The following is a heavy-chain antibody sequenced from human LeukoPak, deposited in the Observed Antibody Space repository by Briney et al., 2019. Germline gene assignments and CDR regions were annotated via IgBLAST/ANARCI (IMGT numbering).Heavy chain of an antibody. J-gene: IGHJ6*03. CDR3: ARALKAVAGTRYYYYYYMDV. V-gene: IGHV1-69*13. D-gene: IGHD6-19*01. CDR2: IIPIFGTA. CDR1: GGTFSSYA. Sequence: SVKVSCKASGGTFSSYAISWVRQAPGQGLEWMGGIIPIFGTANYAQKFQGRVTITADESTSTAYMELSSLRSEDTAVYYCARALKAVAGTRYYYYYYMDVWGKGTTVTISS.